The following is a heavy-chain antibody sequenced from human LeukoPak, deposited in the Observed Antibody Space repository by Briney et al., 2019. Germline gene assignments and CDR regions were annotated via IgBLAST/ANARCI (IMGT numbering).Heavy chain of an antibody. J-gene: IGHJ4*02. V-gene: IGHV3-49*03. CDR1: GYTFGDYA. CDR3: TEYTAYYFDY. D-gene: IGHD2/OR15-2a*01. CDR2: IRNKAYGGTT. Sequence: PGRSLRLSCTTSGYTFGDYAMSWFRQAPGKGLEWVGFIRNKAYGGTTEYAASVKGRFTISRDDSKSIAYLQMNSLRIEDTAVYYCTEYTAYYFDYWGQGILVSVSS.